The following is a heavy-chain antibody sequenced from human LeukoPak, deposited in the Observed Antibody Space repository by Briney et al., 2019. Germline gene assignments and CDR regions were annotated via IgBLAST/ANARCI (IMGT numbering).Heavy chain of an antibody. CDR3: ARGPAPSTMVRGVKYYYYYMDV. D-gene: IGHD3-10*01. Sequence: ASVKVSCKASGDTFSSYAISWVRQAPGQGLEWMGGIIPMFGTPNHAQNFQGRVTITTDESTSTAYMELSSLRSEDTAVYYCARGPAPSTMVRGVKYYYYYMDVWGKGTTVTVSS. CDR1: GDTFSSYA. J-gene: IGHJ6*03. V-gene: IGHV1-69*05. CDR2: IIPMFGTP.